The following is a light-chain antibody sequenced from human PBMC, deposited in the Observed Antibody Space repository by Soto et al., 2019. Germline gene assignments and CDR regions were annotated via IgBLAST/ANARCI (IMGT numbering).Light chain of an antibody. CDR1: SSDVGGYNY. J-gene: IGLJ1*01. Sequence: QSALTQPASVSGSPGQSITISCTGTSSDVGGYNYVSWSQQHPGKAPKLLISEVSNRPSGVSNRFSGSKSGNTASLTISGLQADDEADYYCSSYTASSTLVFGTGTKVTV. V-gene: IGLV2-14*03. CDR2: EVS. CDR3: SSYTASSTLV.